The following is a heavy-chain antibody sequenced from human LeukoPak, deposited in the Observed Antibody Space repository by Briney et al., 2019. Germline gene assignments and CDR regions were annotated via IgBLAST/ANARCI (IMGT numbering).Heavy chain of an antibody. CDR3: ARGLCGGDCYDY. CDR2: ISSSSSYI. D-gene: IGHD2-21*01. J-gene: IGHJ4*02. Sequence: PGGSLRLSCAASGFTFSSYSMTWVRQAPGKGLEWVSSISSSSSYIYYADSVKGRFSISRDDAKNSLYLQMNSLRAEDTALYYCARGLCGGDCYDYWGQGTLVTVSS. CDR1: GFTFSSYS. V-gene: IGHV3-21*01.